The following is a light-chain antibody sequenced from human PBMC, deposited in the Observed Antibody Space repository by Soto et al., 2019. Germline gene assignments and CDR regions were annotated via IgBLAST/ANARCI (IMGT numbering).Light chain of an antibody. J-gene: IGKJ4*01. CDR1: QSVGSN. V-gene: IGKV3-11*01. CDR3: QQRSASPST. Sequence: DIVLTQSPATLSLSPGERATLSCRASQSVGSNLAWYQQKPGQAPRLLIYDASNRATGIPARFSGSWSGTDFTLTISSLKPEDFAVYYCQQRSASPSTFGGGTKLVIK. CDR2: DAS.